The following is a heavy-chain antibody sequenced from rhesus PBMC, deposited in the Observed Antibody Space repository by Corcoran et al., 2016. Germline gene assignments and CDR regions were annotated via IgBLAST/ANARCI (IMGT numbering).Heavy chain of an antibody. CDR1: GGSISRNN. CDR2: NAGSDGST. V-gene: IGHV4-173*01. J-gene: IGHJ4*01. CDR3: ARQGYYFDY. Sequence: QVQLPESGPGLVKPSETLSLTCAVPGGSISRNNGRRIRQPPGKGLEWIGRNAGSDGSTDYNPSLKSLVTISTDTSKNQFSLKLSSVTAADTAVYCCARQGYYFDYWGQGVLVTVSS.